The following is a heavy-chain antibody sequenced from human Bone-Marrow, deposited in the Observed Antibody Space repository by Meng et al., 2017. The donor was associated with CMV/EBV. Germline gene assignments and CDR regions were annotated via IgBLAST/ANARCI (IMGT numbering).Heavy chain of an antibody. D-gene: IGHD2-2*01. CDR2: MNPNSGNT. V-gene: IGHV1-8*03. J-gene: IGHJ6*01. CDR1: GYTFTTYD. CDR3: AREGIVVVPAAPRGGPGYYYGMDV. Sequence: ASVKVSCKASGYTFTTYDINWVRQATGQGLEWMGWMNPNSGNTGYAQKFQGRVTITADKSTSTAYMELSSLRSEDTAVYYCAREGIVVVPAAPRGGPGYYYGMDVWGQGTTVTGYS.